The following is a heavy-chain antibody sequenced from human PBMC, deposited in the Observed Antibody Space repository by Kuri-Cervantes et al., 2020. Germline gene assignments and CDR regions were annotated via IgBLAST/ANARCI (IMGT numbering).Heavy chain of an antibody. CDR3: ARDQGGYCSSTSCPRREFDY. CDR1: GFTFSDHY. J-gene: IGHJ4*02. V-gene: IGHV3-11*06. CDR2: ISSSSSYI. D-gene: IGHD2-2*01. Sequence: LSLTCAASGFTFSDHYMNWIRQAPGKGLEWVSSISSSSSYIYYADSVKGRFTISRDNAKNSLYLQMNSLRAEDTAVYYCARDQGGYCSSTSCPRREFDYWGQGTLVTVSS.